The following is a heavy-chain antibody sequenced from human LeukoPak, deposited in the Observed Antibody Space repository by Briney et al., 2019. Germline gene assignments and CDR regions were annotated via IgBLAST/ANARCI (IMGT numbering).Heavy chain of an antibody. Sequence: GASVKVSCKASGYTFTSYYMHWVRQAPGQGLEWMGIINPSGGSTSHAQKFQGRVTMTRDTSTSTVYMGLSSLRSEDTAVYYCARDYCSSTSCPAYYFDYWGQGTLVTVSS. CDR3: ARDYCSSTSCPAYYFDY. D-gene: IGHD2-2*01. CDR1: GYTFTSYY. V-gene: IGHV1-46*01. CDR2: INPSGGST. J-gene: IGHJ4*02.